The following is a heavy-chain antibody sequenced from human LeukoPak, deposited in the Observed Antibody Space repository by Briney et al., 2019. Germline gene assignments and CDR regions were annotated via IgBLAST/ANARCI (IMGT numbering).Heavy chain of an antibody. CDR2: LRYDGSNK. V-gene: IGHV3-30*02. D-gene: IGHD2/OR15-2a*01. CDR3: ASITDY. Sequence: GGSLRLSCAASGFTFSIFGMHWVRQAPGKGLEWVAFLRYDGSNKYYEDSVKGRFTISRDNSKNTLYLQMNSLRAEDTAVYYCASITDYWGQGTLVTVSS. J-gene: IGHJ4*02. CDR1: GFTFSIFG.